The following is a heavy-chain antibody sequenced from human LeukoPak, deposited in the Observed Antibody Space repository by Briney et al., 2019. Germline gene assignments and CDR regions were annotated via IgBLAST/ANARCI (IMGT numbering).Heavy chain of an antibody. Sequence: GESLKISCKGSGYSFTSYWIGWVRQMPGKGLEWMGIIYPGDSDTRYSPSFQGQVTISADKSISTAYLQWSSLKASDTAMYYCASCGQYYYDSSGYPPYYFDYWGQGTLVTVSS. CDR3: ASCGQYYYDSSGYPPYYFDY. J-gene: IGHJ4*02. D-gene: IGHD3-22*01. V-gene: IGHV5-51*01. CDR1: GYSFTSYW. CDR2: IYPGDSDT.